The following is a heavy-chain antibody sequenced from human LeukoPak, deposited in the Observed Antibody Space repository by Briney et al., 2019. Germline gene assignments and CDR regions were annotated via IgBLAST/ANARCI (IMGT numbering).Heavy chain of an antibody. J-gene: IGHJ6*04. CDR2: ISGSGGST. CDR3: AELGITMIGGV. D-gene: IGHD3-10*02. V-gene: IGHV3-23*01. CDR1: GFTFSSYA. Sequence: GGTLRLSCAASGFTFSSYAMSWVRQAPGKGLEWVSAISGSGGSTYYADSVKGRFTISRDNAKNSLYLQMNSLRAEDTAVYYCAELGITMIGGVWGKGTTVTISS.